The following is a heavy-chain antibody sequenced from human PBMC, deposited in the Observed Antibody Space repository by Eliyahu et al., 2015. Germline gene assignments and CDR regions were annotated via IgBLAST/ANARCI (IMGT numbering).Heavy chain of an antibody. CDR2: INAGNGNT. J-gene: IGHJ4*02. Sequence: APGQRHEWMGWINAGNGNTKYSQKFQGRVTITRDTSASTAYMELSSLRSEDTAVYYCAREYCSGGICYDYWGQGTQVTVSS. CDR3: AREYCSGGICYDY. D-gene: IGHD2-15*01. V-gene: IGHV1-3*01.